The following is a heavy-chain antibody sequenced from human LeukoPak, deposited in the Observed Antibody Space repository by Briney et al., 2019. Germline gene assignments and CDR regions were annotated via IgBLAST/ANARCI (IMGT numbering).Heavy chain of an antibody. V-gene: IGHV1-2*02. J-gene: IGHJ4*02. D-gene: IGHD3-22*01. CDR2: INPNSGGT. CDR3: ARERGEYYDSSGYTSDY. CDR1: GYTFTGYY. Sequence: GASVKVSCKASGYTFTGYYMHWVRQAPGQGLEWMGWINPNSGGTNYAQKFQGRVTMTRDTSISTAYMELSRLRSDDTAVYYCARERGEYYDSSGYTSDYWGQGTLVTVSS.